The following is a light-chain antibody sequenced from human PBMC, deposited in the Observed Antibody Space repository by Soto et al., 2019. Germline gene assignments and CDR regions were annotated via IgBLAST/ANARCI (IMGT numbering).Light chain of an antibody. Sequence: DIQMTQSPSTLSASIGDRVNITCRASQSIGSWLAWYQQKPGKAPKVLIYKASNLGSGVPSRFSGSGSETEFTLTISSLQPDDFATYYCQQYNVYSTFGGGTKVDIK. CDR2: KAS. J-gene: IGKJ4*01. CDR3: QQYNVYST. V-gene: IGKV1-5*03. CDR1: QSIGSW.